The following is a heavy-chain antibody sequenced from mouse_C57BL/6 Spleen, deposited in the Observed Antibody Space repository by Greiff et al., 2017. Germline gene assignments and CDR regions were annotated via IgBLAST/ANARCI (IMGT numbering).Heavy chain of an antibody. Sequence: QVQLKESGAELVRPGTSVKMSCKASGYTFTNYWIGWAKQRPGHGLEWIGDIYPGGGYTNYNEKFKGKATLTADKSSSTAYMQFSSLTSEDSAIYYCARSGPGSSLFDYWGQGTTLTVSS. D-gene: IGHD1-1*01. J-gene: IGHJ2*01. V-gene: IGHV1-63*01. CDR3: ARSGPGSSLFDY. CDR1: GYTFTNYW. CDR2: IYPGGGYT.